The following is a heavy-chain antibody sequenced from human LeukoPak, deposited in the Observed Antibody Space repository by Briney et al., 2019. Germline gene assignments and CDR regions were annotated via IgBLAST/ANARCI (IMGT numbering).Heavy chain of an antibody. Sequence: SETLSLTCTVSGGPISSYYWSGIRQPAGKGLECIGRVYPSGRTSYNPSLENRVTMSVDTSKKQFALKLRSVTAADTAVYYCASGGRISAANWFDPWGQGTLVTVSS. CDR2: VYPSGRT. D-gene: IGHD6-13*01. J-gene: IGHJ5*02. V-gene: IGHV4-4*07. CDR1: GGPISSYY. CDR3: ASGGRISAANWFDP.